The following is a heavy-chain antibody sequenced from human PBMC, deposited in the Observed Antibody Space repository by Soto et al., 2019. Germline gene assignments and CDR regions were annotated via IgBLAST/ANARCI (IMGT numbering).Heavy chain of an antibody. CDR3: AKDVAIFGVVYAFDI. CDR2: ISYDGSNK. Sequence: GESLKISCAASGFTFSSYGMHWVRQAPGKGLEWVAVISYDGSNKYYADSVKDRFTISRDNSKNTLYLQMNSLRAEDTAVYYCAKDVAIFGVVYAFDIWGQGTMVTVSS. D-gene: IGHD3-3*01. J-gene: IGHJ3*02. V-gene: IGHV3-30*18. CDR1: GFTFSSYG.